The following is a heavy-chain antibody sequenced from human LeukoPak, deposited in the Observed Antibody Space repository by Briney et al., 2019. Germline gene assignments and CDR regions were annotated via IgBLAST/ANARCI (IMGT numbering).Heavy chain of an antibody. Sequence: PGGSLRLSCAASGFTFSSYGMHWVRKAPGKGLEWVAFIRYDGSNKYYADSVKGRFTISRDNSKNTLYLQMNSLRAEDTAVYYCANTGYSSSWYRFDYWGQGTLVTVSS. D-gene: IGHD6-13*01. CDR2: IRYDGSNK. J-gene: IGHJ4*02. CDR3: ANTGYSSSWYRFDY. CDR1: GFTFSSYG. V-gene: IGHV3-30*02.